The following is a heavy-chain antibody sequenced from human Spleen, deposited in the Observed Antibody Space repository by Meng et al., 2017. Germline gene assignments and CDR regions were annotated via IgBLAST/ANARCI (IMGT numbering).Heavy chain of an antibody. Sequence: VESLKISCKGSGYRFTDSWIGWVRQMPGKGLEWMGIIYPGASDTRYSPSFQGQVTISADKSISTAYLQWSSLKASDTAMYYCARKYYYDSSGDYEDEAFDVWGQGTMVTVSS. CDR1: GYRFTDSW. CDR3: ARKYYYDSSGDYEDEAFDV. D-gene: IGHD3-22*01. V-gene: IGHV5-51*01. J-gene: IGHJ3*01. CDR2: IYPGASDT.